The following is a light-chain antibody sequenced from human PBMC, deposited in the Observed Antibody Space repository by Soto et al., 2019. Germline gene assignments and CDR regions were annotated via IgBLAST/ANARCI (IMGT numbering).Light chain of an antibody. CDR1: QGISSY. J-gene: IGKJ1*01. V-gene: IGKV1-8*01. Sequence: AIRRTQSPSSLSASTGHRVTITCRASQGISSYLAWHQQKPGKAPKLLIYAASSLQSGVPSRFSGSGSGTDFTLTISSLQPEDFATYYCQQSYSTWTFGQGTKVDIK. CDR3: QQSYSTWT. CDR2: AAS.